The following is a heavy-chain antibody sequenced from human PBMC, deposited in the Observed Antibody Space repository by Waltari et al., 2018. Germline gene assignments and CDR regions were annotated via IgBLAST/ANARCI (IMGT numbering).Heavy chain of an antibody. V-gene: IGHV4-38-2*02. D-gene: IGHD3-10*01. J-gene: IGHJ5*02. CDR3: ARALSGGDRPSWFDP. CDR2: IYHSGSP. Sequence: QVQLQESGPGLVKPSETLSLTCTVSGYSISSGYYWGWIRQPPGKGLEWIGSIYHSGSPYYSPSRTSRVTISVDTSKNQFSLKLSSVTAADTAVYYCARALSGGDRPSWFDPWGQGTLVTVSS. CDR1: GYSISSGYY.